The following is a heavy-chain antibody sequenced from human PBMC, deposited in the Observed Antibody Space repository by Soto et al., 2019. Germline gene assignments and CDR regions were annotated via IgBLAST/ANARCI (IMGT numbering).Heavy chain of an antibody. J-gene: IGHJ5*02. CDR3: AKDRWLRDLGRSWFDP. CDR2: ISYDGSNK. CDR1: GATLSSYG. V-gene: IGHV3-30*18. D-gene: IGHD5-12*01. Sequence: PGGSLSPSFAASGATLSSYGMRWVRQAPGKGLEWVAVISYDGSNKYYADSVKGRFTISRDNSKNTLYLQMNSLRAEDTDVYYCAKDRWLRDLGRSWFDPWGQGT.